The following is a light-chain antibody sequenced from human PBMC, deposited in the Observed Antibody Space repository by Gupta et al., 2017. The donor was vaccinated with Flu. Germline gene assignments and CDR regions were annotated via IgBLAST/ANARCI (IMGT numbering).Light chain of an antibody. CDR3: RQGTHWHWT. CDR2: KVS. Sequence: DVVLTQSQLSLPVTLGQPASISCRSSQSLVHSDGNTYVNWFQQRPGQSPRRLIYKVSNRDSGVPDRFSGSGSGTDFTLKISRVEAEDVATYYCRQGTHWHWTFGQGTKVDIK. J-gene: IGKJ1*01. V-gene: IGKV2-30*02. CDR1: QSLVHSDGNTY.